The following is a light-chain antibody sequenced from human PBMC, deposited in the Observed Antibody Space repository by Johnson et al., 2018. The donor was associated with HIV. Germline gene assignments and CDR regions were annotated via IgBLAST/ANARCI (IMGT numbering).Light chain of an antibody. Sequence: QSVLTQPPSVSAAPGQKVTISCSGSSPNIENNYVSWYQHLPRTAPKLLIYETNKRPSGIPDRFSGSKSGTSATLGITGLQTGDEADYYCGTWDSSLSAGVFGTATKVTVL. V-gene: IGLV1-51*02. J-gene: IGLJ1*01. CDR1: SPNIENNY. CDR2: ETN. CDR3: GTWDSSLSAGV.